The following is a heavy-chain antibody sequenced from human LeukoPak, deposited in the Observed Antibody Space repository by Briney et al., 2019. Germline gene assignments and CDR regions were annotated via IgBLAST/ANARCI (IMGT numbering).Heavy chain of an antibody. J-gene: IGHJ4*02. CDR2: ISSSSSYI. CDR3: ARVPNGGYCSSTSCFY. Sequence: GESLKISCKGSGFTFSSYSMNWVRQAPGKGLEWVSSISSSSSYIYYADSVKGRFTISRDNAKNSLYLQMNSLRAEDTAVYYCARVPNGGYCSSTSCFYWGQGTLVTVSS. D-gene: IGHD2-2*01. V-gene: IGHV3-21*01. CDR1: GFTFSSYS.